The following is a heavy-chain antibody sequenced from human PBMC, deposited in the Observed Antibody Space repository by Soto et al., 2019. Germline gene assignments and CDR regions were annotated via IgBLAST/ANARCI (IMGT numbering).Heavy chain of an antibody. V-gene: IGHV3-30-3*01. J-gene: IGHJ6*02. CDR3: ARGGDFWSGYYYYYYGMDV. CDR1: GFTFSSYA. D-gene: IGHD3-3*01. CDR2: ITYDGSNK. Sequence: QVQLVESGGGVVQPGRSLRLSCAASGFTFSSYAMHWVRQAPGKGLEWVAVITYDGSNKYYADSVKGRFTISRDNSKTTLYLQMNSLRADDTAVYYCARGGDFWSGYYYYYYGMDVWGQGTTVTVSS.